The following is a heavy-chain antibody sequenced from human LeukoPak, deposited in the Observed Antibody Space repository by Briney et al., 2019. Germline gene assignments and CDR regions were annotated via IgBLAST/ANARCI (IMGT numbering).Heavy chain of an antibody. CDR2: IYHSGST. Sequence: PSETLSLTCAVSGGSISSSNWWNWVRQPPGKGLEWIGEIYHSGSTNYNPSLKSRVTISVDTSKNQFSLKLSSVTAADTAVYYCARRGTVRGVIGYYYYMDVWGKGTTVTISS. CDR3: ARRGTVRGVIGYYYYMDV. D-gene: IGHD3-10*01. J-gene: IGHJ6*03. CDR1: GGSISSSNW. V-gene: IGHV4-4*02.